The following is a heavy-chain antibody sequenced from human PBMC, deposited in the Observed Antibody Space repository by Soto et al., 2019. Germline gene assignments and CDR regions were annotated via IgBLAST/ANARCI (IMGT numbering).Heavy chain of an antibody. J-gene: IGHJ6*02. CDR3: AKARRSGSYMAYYYYGMDV. V-gene: IGHV3-30*18. CDR2: ISYDGSNK. CDR1: GVTFRSYG. D-gene: IGHD1-26*01. Sequence: GGSQRLSSASSGVTFRSYGMHWVRQAPGKGLEWVAVISYDGSNKYYADSVKGRFTISRDNSKNTLYLQMNSLRAEDTAVYYCAKARRSGSYMAYYYYGMDVWGQGTTVTVSS.